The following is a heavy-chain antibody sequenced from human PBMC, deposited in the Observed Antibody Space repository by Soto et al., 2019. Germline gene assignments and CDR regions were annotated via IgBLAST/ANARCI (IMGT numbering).Heavy chain of an antibody. J-gene: IGHJ4*02. Sequence: GESRKISCKGSGYSFASYWIGWVRQMPGKGLEWMGIIYPGDSDTRYSPSFQGQVTISADKSISTAYLHWSSLKASDSAMYYCARQVEDGYSFAYHYWGQGTQVTVSS. D-gene: IGHD5-18*01. CDR1: GYSFASYW. CDR2: IYPGDSDT. V-gene: IGHV5-51*01. CDR3: ARQVEDGYSFAYHY.